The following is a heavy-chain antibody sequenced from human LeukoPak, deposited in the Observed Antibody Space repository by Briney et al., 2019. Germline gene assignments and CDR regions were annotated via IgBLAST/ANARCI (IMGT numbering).Heavy chain of an antibody. V-gene: IGHV3-48*03. Sequence: GGSLRLSCAASGFTFSSYEMNWVREAPGKGLEWVSYISSSGSAIYYADSVKGRFTISRDNAKNSLYLQMNSLRAADTAVYYCARAVGGYYYYYMDVWGKGTTVTVSS. J-gene: IGHJ6*03. CDR3: ARAVGGYYYYYMDV. CDR1: GFTFSSYE. D-gene: IGHD2-15*01. CDR2: ISSSGSAI.